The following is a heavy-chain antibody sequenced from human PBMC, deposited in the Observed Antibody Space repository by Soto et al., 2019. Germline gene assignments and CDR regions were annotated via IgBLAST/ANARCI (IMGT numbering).Heavy chain of an antibody. CDR2: INHSGST. J-gene: IGHJ4*02. CDR1: GGSFSGYY. V-gene: IGHV4-34*01. Sequence: SETLSLTCAVYGGSFSGYYWSWIRQPPGKGLEWIGEINHSGSTNYNPSLKSRVTISVDTPKNQFSLKLSSVTAADTAVYYCARGWGSGWSNYWGQGTLVTVSS. D-gene: IGHD6-19*01. CDR3: ARGWGSGWSNY.